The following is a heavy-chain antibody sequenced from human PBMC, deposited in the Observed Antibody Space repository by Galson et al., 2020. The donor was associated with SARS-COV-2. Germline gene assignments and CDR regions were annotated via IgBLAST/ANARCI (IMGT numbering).Heavy chain of an antibody. CDR3: ARGGAASGGHFYFYMDV. CDR1: GGSINSGSFY. V-gene: IGHV4-61*02. D-gene: IGHD6-13*01. J-gene: IGHJ6*03. CDR2: IYTTGST. Sequence: SETLSLTCTVSGGSINSGSFYWNWIRQPAGKGLEWVGRIYTTGSTTYNPSLKSRVTISKDTSENQISLKLDSVTAADTAVYYCARGGAASGGHFYFYMDVWGKGTTVTVS.